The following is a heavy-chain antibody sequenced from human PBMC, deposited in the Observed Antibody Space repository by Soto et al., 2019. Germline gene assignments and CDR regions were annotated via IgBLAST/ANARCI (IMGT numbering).Heavy chain of an antibody. Sequence: QVQLQQWGAGLVKPSETLSLSCAVYGQSFSGHSWAWIRQPPGKGLEWIGEINESGSTYSNQTLKSRGTTSSDTSMKQCSLKLVSVSAADTAAYFCARGSGIVALPGELEDVNYDYWGQGTLVNVSS. D-gene: IGHD1-1*01. CDR2: INESGST. CDR3: ARGSGIVALPGELEDVNYDY. V-gene: IGHV4-34*01. J-gene: IGHJ4*02. CDR1: GQSFSGHS.